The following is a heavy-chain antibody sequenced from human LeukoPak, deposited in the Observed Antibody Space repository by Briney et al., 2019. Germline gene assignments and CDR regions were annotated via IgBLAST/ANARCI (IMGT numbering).Heavy chain of an antibody. CDR1: GGSISSYY. Sequence: SETLSLTCTVSGGSISSYYWSWIRQPPGKGLEWIGYIYYSGGTNYNPSLKSRVTISVDTSKNQFSLKLSSVTAADTAVYYCARASDDSSGSSLDYWGQGTLVTVSS. V-gene: IGHV4-59*01. CDR2: IYYSGGT. D-gene: IGHD3-22*01. CDR3: ARASDDSSGSSLDY. J-gene: IGHJ4*02.